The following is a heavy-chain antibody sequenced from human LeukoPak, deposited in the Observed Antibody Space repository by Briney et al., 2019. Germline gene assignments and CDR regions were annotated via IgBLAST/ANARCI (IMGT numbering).Heavy chain of an antibody. Sequence: GWSRRLSCLGSGVGFSNYWMTWLRQAPGEGLEWVANIKEDGSVIYYADSVKGRFTISRDNATNSVYLQMNSLRVEDTALYYCATGRWFGEFAGSAFEDWGQGTLVTVSS. CDR2: IKEDGSVI. D-gene: IGHD3-10*01. V-gene: IGHV3-7*01. J-gene: IGHJ4*02. CDR3: ATGRWFGEFAGSAFED. CDR1: GVGFSNYW.